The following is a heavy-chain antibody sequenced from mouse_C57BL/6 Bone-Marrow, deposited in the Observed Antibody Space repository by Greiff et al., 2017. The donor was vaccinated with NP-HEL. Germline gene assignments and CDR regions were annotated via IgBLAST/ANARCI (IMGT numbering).Heavy chain of an antibody. CDR2: INPGSGGT. CDR3: ERKGTGPQGYCDV. D-gene: IGHD3-2*02. V-gene: IGHV1-54*01. CDR1: GYAFTNYL. J-gene: IGHJ1*03. Sequence: VQLQQSGAELVRPGTSVKVSCKASGYAFTNYLIEWVKQRPGQGLEWIGVINPGSGGTNYNEKFKGKATLTADKSSSTAYMQLSSLTSEDSAVYFCERKGTGPQGYCDVGGTGNADSVSS.